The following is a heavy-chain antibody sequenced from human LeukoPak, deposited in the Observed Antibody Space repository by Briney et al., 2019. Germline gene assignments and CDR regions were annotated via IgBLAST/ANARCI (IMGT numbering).Heavy chain of an antibody. CDR3: ARDAMNILDRYFVY. V-gene: IGHV4-31*03. D-gene: IGHD2-2*01. Sequence: PSETLSLTCTVSGGSISSGGYYWSWIRQHPGKGLEWIGYIYYSGSTYYNPSLKSRVTISVDTSKNQFSLKLSSVTAADTAVYYCARDAMNILDRYFVYWGQGTLVTVSS. CDR2: IYYSGST. J-gene: IGHJ4*02. CDR1: GGSISSGGYY.